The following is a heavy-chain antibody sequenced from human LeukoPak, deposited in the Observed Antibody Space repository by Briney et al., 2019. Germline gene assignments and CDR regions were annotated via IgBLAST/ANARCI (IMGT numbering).Heavy chain of an antibody. CDR3: ARRPRGVIIKTWFDS. D-gene: IGHD3-10*01. J-gene: IGHJ5*01. CDR2: INHSGSA. Sequence: SETLSLTCAVYDGSFSGYYCSWIRQPPGKGLEWIGEINHSGSANYNPSLKSRVTILLDTSKNQFSLNLSSVAAADTAVYYCARRPRGVIIKTWFDSWGQGTLVTVSS. V-gene: IGHV4-34*01. CDR1: DGSFSGYY.